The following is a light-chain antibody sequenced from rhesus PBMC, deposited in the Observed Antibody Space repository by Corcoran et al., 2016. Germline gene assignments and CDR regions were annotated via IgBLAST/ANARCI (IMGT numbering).Light chain of an antibody. CDR1: QSISSW. Sequence: DIQMTQSPSSLSASVGDTVTITCRANQSISSWLDWYQQKPGKAPKLLIYKASSLQSGVPSRFSGIGAGTDFTRTISSLHPEDFATYYCLQYSSSLTFGPGTKLDIK. J-gene: IGKJ3*01. CDR3: LQYSSSLT. CDR2: KAS. V-gene: IGKV1-22*01.